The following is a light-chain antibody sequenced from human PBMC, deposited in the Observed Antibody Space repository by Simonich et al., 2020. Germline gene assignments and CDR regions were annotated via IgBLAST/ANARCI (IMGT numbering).Light chain of an antibody. Sequence: DIVMTQSPDSLAVSLGERATINCKYSQSVLYSSNNNNYLAWYQQKPGQPPKLIIFWASTRESGVPDRFIGSGSGTDFTLTISSLQAEDVAVYYCQQYYSTPYTFGQGTKLEIK. CDR2: WAS. CDR1: QSVLYSSNNNNY. J-gene: IGKJ2*01. CDR3: QQYYSTPYT. V-gene: IGKV4-1*01.